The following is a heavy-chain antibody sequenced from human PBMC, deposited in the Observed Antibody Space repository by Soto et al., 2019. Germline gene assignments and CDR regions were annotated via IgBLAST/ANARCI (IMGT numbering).Heavy chain of an antibody. D-gene: IGHD1-7*01. J-gene: IGHJ4*02. Sequence: EVQLVESGGGLVKPGGSLRLSCAASGFTFTNAWMNWVRQAPGKGLEWVGRVKSKADGETTDYVAPVKGRFTISRDDSKNILSLQMNSLKTEDTAVYHCTSNWNYVRGHFDYWGQGTLVTVSS. CDR1: GFTFTNAW. V-gene: IGHV3-15*07. CDR2: VKSKADGETT. CDR3: TSNWNYVRGHFDY.